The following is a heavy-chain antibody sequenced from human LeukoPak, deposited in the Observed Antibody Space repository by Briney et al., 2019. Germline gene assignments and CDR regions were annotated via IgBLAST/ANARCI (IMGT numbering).Heavy chain of an antibody. Sequence: SVKVSCKASGGTFSSYAISWVRQAPGQGLGWMGRIIPIFGIANYAQKFQGRVTITADKSTSTAYMGLSSLRSEDTAVYYCARDQVAGTGWFDYWSQGTLVTVSS. CDR2: IIPIFGIA. J-gene: IGHJ4*02. CDR1: GGTFSSYA. V-gene: IGHV1-69*04. CDR3: ARDQVAGTGWFDY. D-gene: IGHD6-19*01.